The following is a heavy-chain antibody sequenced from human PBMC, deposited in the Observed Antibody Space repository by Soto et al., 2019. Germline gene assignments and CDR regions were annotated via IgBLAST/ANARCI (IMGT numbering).Heavy chain of an antibody. CDR1: GFTFSSYS. CDR3: ARELHDYGDYEFDY. V-gene: IGHV3-21*01. D-gene: IGHD4-17*01. CDR2: ISSSSSYI. Sequence: GGSLRLSCAASGFTFSSYSMNWVRQAPGKGLEWVSSISSSSSYIYYADSVKGRFTISRDNAKNSLYLQMNSLRAEDTAVYYCARELHDYGDYEFDYWGQGTLVTVSS. J-gene: IGHJ4*02.